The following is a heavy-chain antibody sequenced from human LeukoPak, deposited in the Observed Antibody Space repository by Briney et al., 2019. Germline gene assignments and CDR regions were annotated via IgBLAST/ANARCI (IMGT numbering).Heavy chain of an antibody. CDR2: IYHSGTT. CDR3: ARVARWGYYFDY. Sequence: SETLSLTCAVSGGSISSGGYPWSWIRQPPGRGLEWIGYIYHSGTTYYNPSLKSRVTISIDRSKNQFSLKLSSVTAADTAVYYCARVARWGYYFDYWGQGTLVTVSS. D-gene: IGHD1-26*01. CDR1: GGSISSGGYP. V-gene: IGHV4-30-2*01. J-gene: IGHJ4*02.